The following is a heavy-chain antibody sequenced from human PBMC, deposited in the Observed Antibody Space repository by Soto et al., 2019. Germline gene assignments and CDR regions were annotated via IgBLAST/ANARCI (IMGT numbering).Heavy chain of an antibody. CDR1: GGSFSGYY. Sequence: QVQLQQWGAGLLKPSETLSLTCAVYGGSFSGYYWSWIRQPPGKGLEWIGEINHSGSTNYNPSIKSRVTISVDTSKNQLSLKLSSVTAADTAVYYCARGYCSSTSCYFYWFDPWGQGTLVTVSS. CDR2: INHSGST. D-gene: IGHD2-2*01. V-gene: IGHV4-34*01. CDR3: ARGYCSSTSCYFYWFDP. J-gene: IGHJ5*02.